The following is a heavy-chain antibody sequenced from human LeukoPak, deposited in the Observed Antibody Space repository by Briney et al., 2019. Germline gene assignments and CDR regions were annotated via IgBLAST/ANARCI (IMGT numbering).Heavy chain of an antibody. J-gene: IGHJ4*02. CDR3: ARQLYSSGWYGFDY. CDR2: IYYSGST. CDR1: GGSISNYY. D-gene: IGHD6-19*01. V-gene: IGHV4-59*01. Sequence: SETLSLTCTVSGGSISNYYWSWIRQPPGKGLEWIGYIYYSGSTNYNPSLKSRVTISVDTSKNQFSLKLSSVTAADTAVYYCARQLYSSGWYGFDYWGQGTLVTVSS.